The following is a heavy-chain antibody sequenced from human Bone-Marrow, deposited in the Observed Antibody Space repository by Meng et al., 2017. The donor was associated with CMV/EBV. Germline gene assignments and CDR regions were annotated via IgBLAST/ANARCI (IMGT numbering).Heavy chain of an antibody. Sequence: SLKISCAASGFTFDDYGMSWVRQAPGKGLEWVSGISWNSGSIGYADSVKGRFTISRDNAKNSLYLQMNSLRAEDTALYYCAKALHGLYSSRKGAFDIWGQGTMVTVSS. CDR3: AKALHGLYSSRKGAFDI. D-gene: IGHD6-13*01. CDR1: GFTFDDYG. CDR2: ISWNSGSI. J-gene: IGHJ3*02. V-gene: IGHV3-9*01.